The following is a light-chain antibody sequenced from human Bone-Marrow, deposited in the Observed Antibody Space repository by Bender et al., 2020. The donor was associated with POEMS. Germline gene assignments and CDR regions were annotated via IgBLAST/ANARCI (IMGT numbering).Light chain of an antibody. CDR1: SSNIAGHY. Sequence: QSVLTQPPSVSGTPGQRVTISCSGSSSNIAGHYVYWYQQLPGTAPTLLIYRNNQRPSGVPDRFSGSKSGNTASLTISGLQAEDEADYYCSSYTVSSTQIFGTGTKVTVL. CDR3: SSYTVSSTQI. V-gene: IGLV1-47*01. CDR2: RNN. J-gene: IGLJ1*01.